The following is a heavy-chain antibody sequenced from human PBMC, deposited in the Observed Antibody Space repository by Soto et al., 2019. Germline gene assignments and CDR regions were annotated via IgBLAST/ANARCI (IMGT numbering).Heavy chain of an antibody. CDR1: RSAFGSYT. CDR3: TRDRSSFMRGRIRGPYGGLDV. J-gene: IGHJ6*02. D-gene: IGHD3-10*01. V-gene: IGHV3-21*01. CDR2: INPVASYV. Sequence: QLVESGGGLVKPGGPRKASCAAPRSAFGSYTMHWVRQAPMKGLEWVASINPVASYVYYAASVEGRFTISRDNAKNSVYLQMNSLRAEDTAVYYCTRDRSSFMRGRIRGPYGGLDVWGQGTTVLVS.